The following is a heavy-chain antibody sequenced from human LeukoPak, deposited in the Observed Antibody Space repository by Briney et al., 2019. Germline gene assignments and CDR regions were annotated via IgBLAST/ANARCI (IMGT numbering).Heavy chain of an antibody. D-gene: IGHD1-26*01. V-gene: IGHV4-39*07. J-gene: IGHJ4*02. CDR2: IYSSGSI. CDR1: GFTFSNYA. CDR3: ARKREGPTTGIDY. Sequence: GSLRLSCTASGFTFSNYAMHWVRQSPRTGLEWIGNIYSSGSIYYNPSLKSRVTISIDTSENQFSLKLTSVTAADTAVYYCARKREGPTTGIDYWGQGTLVTVSS.